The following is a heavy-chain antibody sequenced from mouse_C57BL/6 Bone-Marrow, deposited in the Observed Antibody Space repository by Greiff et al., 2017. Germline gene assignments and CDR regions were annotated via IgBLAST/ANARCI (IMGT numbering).Heavy chain of an antibody. CDR3: ARKGGYYFDY. CDR1: GYTFTSYW. CDR2: IDPSDSET. V-gene: IGHV1-52*01. J-gene: IGHJ2*01. Sequence: QSCKASGYTFTSYWMHWVKQRPIQGLEWIGNIDPSDSETHYNQKFKDKATLTVDKSSSTAYMQLSSLTSEDSAVYYCARKGGYYFDYWGQGTTLTVSS.